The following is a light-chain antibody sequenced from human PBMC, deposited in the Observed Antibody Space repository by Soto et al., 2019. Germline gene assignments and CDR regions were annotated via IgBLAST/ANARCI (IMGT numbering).Light chain of an antibody. Sequence: ETVLTQSPGTLSLSPGERATLSCRASQSVRNNYLAWYQQKPGQAPRLLIYGASGRATGTPDRFSGSGSGTDFTLTISRLEPEDFAVYYCQQYGTSPYTVGQGTKLEI. CDR1: QSVRNNY. V-gene: IGKV3-20*01. CDR2: GAS. CDR3: QQYGTSPYT. J-gene: IGKJ2*01.